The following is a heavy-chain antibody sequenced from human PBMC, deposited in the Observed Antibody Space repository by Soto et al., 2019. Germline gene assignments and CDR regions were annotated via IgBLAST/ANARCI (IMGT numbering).Heavy chain of an antibody. CDR1: GGSISSYY. CDR3: ARAHYDILTGYYSDDH. Sequence: SSETLSLTCTVSGGSISSYYWSWIRQPPGKGLEWVGYIYYSGSTNYNPSLKSRVTISVDTSKNQFSLKLSSVTAADTAVYYCARAHYDILTGYYSDDHWGQGTLVTVSS. D-gene: IGHD3-9*01. J-gene: IGHJ4*02. V-gene: IGHV4-59*01. CDR2: IYYSGST.